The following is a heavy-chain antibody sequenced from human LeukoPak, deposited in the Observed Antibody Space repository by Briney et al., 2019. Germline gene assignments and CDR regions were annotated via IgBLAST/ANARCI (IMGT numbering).Heavy chain of an antibody. V-gene: IGHV3-23*01. J-gene: IGHJ5*02. CDR3: ARGYSHTSGGCLDP. CDR2: LTDSGDGT. D-gene: IGHD5-12*01. Sequence: GGSLRLSCAVSGFTFSHYAMRWVRHAPGTGLEWVGSLTDSGDGTYYTDSVKGRLTIYRDNSNSSLYLRISGLRDEDTAVYYCARGYSHTSGGCLDPWGEGTLVTVSS. CDR1: GFTFSHYA.